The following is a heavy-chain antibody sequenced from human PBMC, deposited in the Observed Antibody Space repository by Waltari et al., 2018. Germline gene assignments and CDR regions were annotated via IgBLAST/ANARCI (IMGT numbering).Heavy chain of an antibody. J-gene: IGHJ4*02. CDR2: RWYDGSKK. D-gene: IGHD3-16*01. V-gene: IGHV3-33*01. CDR1: GFTFSSYG. CDR3: ARDPPVGGFDY. Sequence: QVQLVESGGGVVQPGRSLRLSCAASGFTFSSYGMHWVRQAPGKGVEWVAVRWYDGSKKYYADSVKGRFTISRDNSKNTLYLQMNSLKAEDTAVYYCARDPPVGGFDYWGQGTLVTVSS.